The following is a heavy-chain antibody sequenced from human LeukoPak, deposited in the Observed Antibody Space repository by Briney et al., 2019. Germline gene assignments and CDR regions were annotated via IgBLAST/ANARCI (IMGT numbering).Heavy chain of an antibody. Sequence: SETLSLTCTVSGGSISSGDYYWSWIRQPPGKGLEWIGYIYYSGSTYYNPSLKSRVTISVDTSKNQFSLKLSSVTAADTAVYYCAGAVGSYYYLFDYWGQGTLVTVSS. CDR3: AGAVGSYYYLFDY. V-gene: IGHV4-30-4*01. D-gene: IGHD3-22*01. J-gene: IGHJ4*02. CDR2: IYYSGST. CDR1: GGSISSGDYY.